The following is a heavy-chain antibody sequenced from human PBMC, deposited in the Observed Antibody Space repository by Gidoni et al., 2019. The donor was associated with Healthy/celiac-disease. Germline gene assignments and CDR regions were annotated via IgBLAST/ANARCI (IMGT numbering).Heavy chain of an antibody. V-gene: IGHV4-4*02. Sequence: QVQLQESGTGLVKPSGPLSHTCAVAGGSISSSNWWSWVRQPPGKGLEGIGEISHSGSTNYNPSLKSRVTISVDKSKNQFSLKLSSVTAADTAVYYCARIGYCSGGSCYDYWGQGTLVTVSS. CDR3: ARIGYCSGGSCYDY. CDR1: GGSISSSNW. CDR2: ISHSGST. D-gene: IGHD2-15*01. J-gene: IGHJ4*02.